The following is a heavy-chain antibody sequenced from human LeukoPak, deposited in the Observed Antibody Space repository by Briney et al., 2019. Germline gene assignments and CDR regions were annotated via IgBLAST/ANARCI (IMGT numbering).Heavy chain of an antibody. D-gene: IGHD3-9*01. CDR2: IYTSGST. CDR3: ARRGRVLRYFDWLSSDAFDI. CDR1: GGSISSYY. V-gene: IGHV4-4*07. Sequence: SETLSLTCTVSGGSISSYYWSWIRQPAGKGLEWIGRIYTSGSTNYNPSLKSRVTMSVDTSKNQFSLKLSSVTAADTAVYYCARRGRVLRYFDWLSSDAFDIWGQGTMVTVSS. J-gene: IGHJ3*02.